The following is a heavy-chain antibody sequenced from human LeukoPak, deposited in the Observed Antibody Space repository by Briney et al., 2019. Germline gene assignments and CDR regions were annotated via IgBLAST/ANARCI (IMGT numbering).Heavy chain of an antibody. J-gene: IGHJ6*03. CDR3: ATAIPYSSSWYYYYYYMDV. D-gene: IGHD6-13*01. Sequence: ASVKVSCKVSGYTLTELSMHWVRQAPGKGLEWMGGFDPEDGETIYAQKFQGRVTMTEDTSTDTAYMELSSLRSEDTAVYYCATAIPYSSSWYYYYYYMDVWGKGTTVTVSS. V-gene: IGHV1-24*01. CDR2: FDPEDGET. CDR1: GYTLTELS.